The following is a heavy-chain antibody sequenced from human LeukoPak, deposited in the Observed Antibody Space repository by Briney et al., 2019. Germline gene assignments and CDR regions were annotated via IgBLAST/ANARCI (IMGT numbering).Heavy chain of an antibody. J-gene: IGHJ5*02. Sequence: PGGSLRLSCAASGLTFSSYAMHWVRLAPGKGLEWVSFISYDGSNKYYADSVKGRFTISRDNSKNTLCLQMNSLRAEDTAAYYCARGYYGILTGQNWFDPWGQGTLVTVSS. CDR1: GLTFSSYA. CDR3: ARGYYGILTGQNWFDP. CDR2: ISYDGSNK. D-gene: IGHD3-9*01. V-gene: IGHV3-30*04.